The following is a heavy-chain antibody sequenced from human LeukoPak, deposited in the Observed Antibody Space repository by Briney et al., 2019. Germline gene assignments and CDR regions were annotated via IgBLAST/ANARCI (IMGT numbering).Heavy chain of an antibody. CDR3: ARDLVIGISGGYYSYMDV. Sequence: GASVKVSCMASGYTFIHHYFHWVRQAPGQGLEWMGWINSNSGATRYAQKFQGRVALTRDTSINTAYMELSSLRSDDTAVYYCARDLVIGISGGYYSYMDVWGKGTTVTVSS. J-gene: IGHJ6*03. D-gene: IGHD1-14*01. CDR1: GYTFIHHY. V-gene: IGHV1-2*02. CDR2: INSNSGAT.